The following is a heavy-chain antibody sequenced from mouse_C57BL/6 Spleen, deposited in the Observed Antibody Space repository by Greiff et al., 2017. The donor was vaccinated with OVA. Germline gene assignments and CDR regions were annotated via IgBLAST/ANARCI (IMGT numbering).Heavy chain of an antibody. Sequence: QVQLQQPGAELVKPGASVKLSCKASGYTFTSYWMHWVKQRPGQGLEWIGRIHPNSGGTNYNEKFKSKATLTVDKSSSTAYMQLSSLTSEDSAVYYCAGVGLVDSFDYWGQGTTLTVSS. D-gene: IGHD6-1*01. CDR3: AGVGLVDSFDY. V-gene: IGHV1-64*01. CDR1: GYTFTSYW. J-gene: IGHJ2*01. CDR2: IHPNSGGT.